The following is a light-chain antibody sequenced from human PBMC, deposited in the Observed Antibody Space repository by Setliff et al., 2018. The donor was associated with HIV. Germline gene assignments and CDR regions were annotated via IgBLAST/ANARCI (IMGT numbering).Light chain of an antibody. CDR3: SSFTTTNALDV. CDR1: SSDIGRYNS. V-gene: IGLV2-14*01. CDR2: DVN. J-gene: IGLJ1*01. Sequence: QSALTQPASVSGSPGQSITIPCTGTSSDIGRYNSVSWYQQKPGKAPKLLIFDVNNRPSGVSTRFSASKSGNTASLTISGLQPEDEADYYCSSFTTTNALDVFGTGTKVTVL.